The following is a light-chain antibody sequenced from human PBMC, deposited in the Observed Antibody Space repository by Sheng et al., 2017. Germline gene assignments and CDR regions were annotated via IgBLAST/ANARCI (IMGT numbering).Light chain of an antibody. CDR3: AAWDGSLRGYV. J-gene: IGLJ1*01. Sequence: QSVLTQPPSASGTPGQRVTISCSGSSSNVGNDNVYWYQQLPGTAPKLLISHHNQRPSGVPDRFSGSKSGTSASLAISGLRSDDEADYYCAAWDGSLRGYVFGTGTTVTVL. CDR2: HHN. CDR1: SSNVGNDN. V-gene: IGLV1-47*02.